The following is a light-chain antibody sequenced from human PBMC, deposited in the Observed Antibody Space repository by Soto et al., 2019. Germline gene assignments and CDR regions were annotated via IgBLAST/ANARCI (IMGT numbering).Light chain of an antibody. V-gene: IGKV3-11*01. CDR1: QTVGRY. J-gene: IGKJ5*01. CDR3: NSGLPWPIT. CDR2: DAS. Sequence: EIVLTQSPATLSLSPGDRVTLSCRASQTVGRYLSWYQHSPGQGPRLLVYDASNRATGIPARFSGSGSETDFPPPTSSLELEDFAAYYCNSGLPWPITSGKGKRLRLN.